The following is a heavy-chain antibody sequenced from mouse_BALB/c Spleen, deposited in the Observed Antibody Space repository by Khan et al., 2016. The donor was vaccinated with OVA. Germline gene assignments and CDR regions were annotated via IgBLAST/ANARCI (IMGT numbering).Heavy chain of an antibody. D-gene: IGHD2-10*01. Sequence: EVELVESGGGLEKPGGSLKLSCEVSGFAFNSYDMSWVRQTPEKRLEWVATISSTGSYTYYPDSVKGRFTISRDTARNTLYLQMSSLRSEDTALYYCTRPSYYGNPWFTYWGQGTLVTVSA. J-gene: IGHJ3*01. CDR3: TRPSYYGNPWFTY. CDR1: GFAFNSYD. CDR2: ISSTGSYT. V-gene: IGHV5-9*02.